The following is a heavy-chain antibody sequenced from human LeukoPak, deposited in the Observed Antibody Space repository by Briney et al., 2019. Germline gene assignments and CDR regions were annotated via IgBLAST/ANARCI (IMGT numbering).Heavy chain of an antibody. CDR2: INHSGST. Sequence: SETLSLTCAVYGGSFSGYYWSWIRQPPGKGLEWIGEINHSGSTNYNPSLKSRVTISVDTSMNQFSLKLSSVTAADTAVYYCARASGRVVVVPAALYYYYYMDVWGKGTTVTVSS. J-gene: IGHJ6*03. V-gene: IGHV4-34*01. D-gene: IGHD2-2*01. CDR3: ARASGRVVVVPAALYYYYYMDV. CDR1: GGSFSGYY.